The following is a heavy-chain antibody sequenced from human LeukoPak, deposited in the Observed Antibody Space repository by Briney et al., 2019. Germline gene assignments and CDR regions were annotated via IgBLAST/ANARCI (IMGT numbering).Heavy chain of an antibody. V-gene: IGHV4-39*01. Sequence: TSETLSLTCTVSGGSISSSSYYWSWIRQPPGKGLEWIGSIYYSGSTYYNPSLKSRVTISADTSKNQFSLKLSSVTAADTAVYYCARLRYFDWLARGYFDYWGQGTLVTVSS. J-gene: IGHJ4*02. CDR3: ARLRYFDWLARGYFDY. CDR2: IYYSGST. CDR1: GGSISSSSYY. D-gene: IGHD3-9*01.